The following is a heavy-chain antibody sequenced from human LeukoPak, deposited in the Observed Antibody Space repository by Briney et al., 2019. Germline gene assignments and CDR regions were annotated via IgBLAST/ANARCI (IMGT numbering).Heavy chain of an antibody. D-gene: IGHD3-10*01. J-gene: IGHJ3*02. CDR3: ARDSDRQGFDI. CDR2: INPSGGST. CDR1: GYTFTSYY. V-gene: IGHV1-46*01. Sequence: ASVKVSCKASGYTFTSYYMHWVRQAPGQGLEWMGIINPSGGSTSYAQKFQGRVTMTRDTSTSTVYMELNSLRAEDTAVYYCARDSDRQGFDIWGQGTMVTVSS.